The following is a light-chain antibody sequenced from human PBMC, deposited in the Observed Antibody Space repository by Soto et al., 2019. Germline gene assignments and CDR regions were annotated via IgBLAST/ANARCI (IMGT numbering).Light chain of an antibody. Sequence: EIVLTQSPGSLSLSPGERGTLSCRASQSVDSSFFAWYQQKPDQAPRLLIYGASNRATGIPDRFSGSGSGIDFTSTISRLEPEDSAVYYCQQYVSSVTFGQGTKVEIK. V-gene: IGKV3-20*01. CDR3: QQYVSSVT. CDR2: GAS. J-gene: IGKJ1*01. CDR1: QSVDSSF.